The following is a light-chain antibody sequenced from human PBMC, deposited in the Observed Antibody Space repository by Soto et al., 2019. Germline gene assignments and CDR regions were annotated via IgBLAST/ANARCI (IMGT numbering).Light chain of an antibody. CDR2: EAS. V-gene: IGKV3-20*01. J-gene: IGKJ4*01. Sequence: ETVLTQSPGTLSLSPGETATLACRASQRVSANYLAWYQHKPGQAPRLIIYEASTRATGTPDRCSGSGSGRNLTLTIRRLDTEDFALYYCQQYANSRQVTFGGGTKVDIK. CDR3: QQYANSRQVT. CDR1: QRVSANY.